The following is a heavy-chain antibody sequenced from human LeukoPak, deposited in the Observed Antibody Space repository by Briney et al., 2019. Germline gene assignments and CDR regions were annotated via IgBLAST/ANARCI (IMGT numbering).Heavy chain of an antibody. V-gene: IGHV3-53*01. CDR1: GFTVSSNY. Sequence: GGSLRLSCAASGFTVSSNYMSWVRQAPGKGLEWVSVIYSGGSTYYTDSVKGRFTISRDNSKNTLYLQMNSLRAEDTAVYYCARFDYGDYVWYFDYWGQGTLVTVSS. J-gene: IGHJ4*02. D-gene: IGHD4-17*01. CDR3: ARFDYGDYVWYFDY. CDR2: IYSGGST.